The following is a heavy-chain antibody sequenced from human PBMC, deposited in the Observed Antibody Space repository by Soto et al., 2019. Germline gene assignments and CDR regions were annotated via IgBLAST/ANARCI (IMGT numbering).Heavy chain of an antibody. D-gene: IGHD2-15*01. CDR2: IIPIVGTG. CDR3: ARVVILVRSAATHYCSHVHV. CDR1: GGTFSNYA. J-gene: IGHJ6*02. Sequence: QVQLVQSGAEVRKPGSSVTVSCKASGGTFSNYAISWVRQAPGQGLEWMRGIIPIVGTGSYAQKFQGRVTITADEPTTTAYMELRSLRFEDTAVYYCARVVILVRSAATHYCSHVHVWGPGTTVTVSS. V-gene: IGHV1-69*01.